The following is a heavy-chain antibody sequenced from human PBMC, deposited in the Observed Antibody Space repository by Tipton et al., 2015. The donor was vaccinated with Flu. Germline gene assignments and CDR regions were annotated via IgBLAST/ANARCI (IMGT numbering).Heavy chain of an antibody. CDR3: ARPNRWCLWCPNYFDY. J-gene: IGHJ4*02. CDR2: INHSGST. V-gene: IGHV4-34*01. D-gene: IGHD2-21*01. Sequence: TLSLTCAVYGGSFSGYYWSWIRQPPGKGLEWMGEINHSGSTNYNPSLKSRVTISVDTSKNQFSLKLSSVTAADTAVYYCARPNRWCLWCPNYFDYWGQGTLVTVSS. CDR1: GGSFSGYY.